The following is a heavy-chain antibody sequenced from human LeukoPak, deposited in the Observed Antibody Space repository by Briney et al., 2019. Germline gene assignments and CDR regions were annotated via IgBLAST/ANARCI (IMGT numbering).Heavy chain of an antibody. CDR1: GGSISSYY. Sequence: PETLSLTCTVSGGSISSYYWSWIRQPPGKGPEWIGYIYYSGSTNYNPSLKSRVTISVDTSKNQFSLKLSSVTAADTAVYYCARAVYSGYDYGGFDYWGQGTLVTVSS. J-gene: IGHJ4*02. CDR2: IYYSGST. CDR3: ARAVYSGYDYGGFDY. D-gene: IGHD5-12*01. V-gene: IGHV4-59*01.